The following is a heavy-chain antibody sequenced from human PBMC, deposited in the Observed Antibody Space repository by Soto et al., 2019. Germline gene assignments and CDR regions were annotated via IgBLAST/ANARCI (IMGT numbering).Heavy chain of an antibody. J-gene: IGHJ4*02. V-gene: IGHV3-30-3*01. D-gene: IGHD2-15*01. CDR3: ARAGGLLLDY. Sequence: QVQLVESGGGVVQPGRSLRLSCAASGFTFSSYAMHWVRQAPGKGLEWVAVISYDGSNKYYADSVKGRFTSSRDISKNPLYLQMNSLRAEDTAVYYCARAGGLLLDYWGQGTLVTVSS. CDR1: GFTFSSYA. CDR2: ISYDGSNK.